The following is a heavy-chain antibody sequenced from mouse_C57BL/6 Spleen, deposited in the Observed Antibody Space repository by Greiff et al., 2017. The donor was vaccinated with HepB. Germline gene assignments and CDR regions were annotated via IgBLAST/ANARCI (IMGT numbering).Heavy chain of an antibody. CDR3: ARNYGSSYGFAY. CDR1: GYTFTDYN. J-gene: IGHJ3*01. CDR2: INPNNGGT. V-gene: IGHV1-18*01. Sequence: VQLQQSGPELVKPGASVKIPCKASGYTFTDYNMDWVKQSHGKSLEWIGDINPNNGGTIYNQKFKGKATLTVDKASSTAYMEFRSLTSEDTAVYYWARNYGSSYGFAYWGKGTLVTVSA. D-gene: IGHD1-1*01.